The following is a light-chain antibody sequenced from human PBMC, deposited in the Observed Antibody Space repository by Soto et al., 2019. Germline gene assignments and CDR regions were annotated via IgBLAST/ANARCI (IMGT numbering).Light chain of an antibody. CDR3: HQRKRWPGT. J-gene: IGKJ1*01. CDR2: HAS. V-gene: IGKV3-11*01. Sequence: EIVLTQSPATLSAFAGDRVTLSCRAGQYINNKLALYQQKPGKAPRLLIYHASTRAAGVPARFSGSGSGTEFTLTISNVQPEDFALYYCHQRKRWPGTFGQGTKADIK. CDR1: QYINNK.